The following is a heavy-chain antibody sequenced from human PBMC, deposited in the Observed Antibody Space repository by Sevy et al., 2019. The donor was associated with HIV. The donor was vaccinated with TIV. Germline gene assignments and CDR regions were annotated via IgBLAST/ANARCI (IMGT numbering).Heavy chain of an antibody. J-gene: IGHJ4*02. CDR1: GFTFSDHY. CDR3: ATHAGIAAAGRVFDY. Sequence: GESLKISCAASGFTFSDHYMEWVRQDPGKGLEWVGRIRNKADSYTTEYAASVKGRFTISRDDSKNSLYLLMNSLKTEDTAVYYCATHAGIAAAGRVFDYWGQGTLVTVSS. D-gene: IGHD6-13*01. CDR2: IRNKADSYTT. V-gene: IGHV3-72*01.